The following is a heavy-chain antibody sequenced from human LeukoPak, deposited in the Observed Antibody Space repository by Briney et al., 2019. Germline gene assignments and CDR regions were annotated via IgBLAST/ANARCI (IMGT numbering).Heavy chain of an antibody. CDR1: GFTFSSYA. J-gene: IGHJ4*02. V-gene: IGHV3-23*01. CDR2: IGASGGST. D-gene: IGHD3-9*01. CDR3: AKAEGYDILTGLDY. Sequence: GGSLRLSCATSGFTFSSYAMSWVRQAPGKGLEWVSGIGASGGSTYYADSVKGRSTISRDNSKNTLYLQMNSLRTEDTAVYYCAKAEGYDILTGLDYWGQGTLVTVSS.